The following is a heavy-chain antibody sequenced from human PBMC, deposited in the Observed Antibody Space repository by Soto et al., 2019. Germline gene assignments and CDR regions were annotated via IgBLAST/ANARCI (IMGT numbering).Heavy chain of an antibody. CDR2: IYYSGST. CDR3: ARAHFEYSSSSYYYYYGMDV. D-gene: IGHD6-6*01. CDR1: GGSVSSGSYY. J-gene: IGHJ6*02. V-gene: IGHV4-61*01. Sequence: SETLSLTCTVSGGSVSSGSYYWSWIRQPPGKGLEWIGYIYYSGSTNYNPSLKSRVTISVDTSKNQFSLKLSSVTAADTAVYYCARAHFEYSSSSYYYYYGMDVWGQGTTVTVSS.